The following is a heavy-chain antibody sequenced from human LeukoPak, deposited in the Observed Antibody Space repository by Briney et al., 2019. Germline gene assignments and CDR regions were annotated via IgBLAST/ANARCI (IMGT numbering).Heavy chain of an antibody. CDR3: ARNPYSSGWWVDY. V-gene: IGHV3-7*01. J-gene: IGHJ4*02. D-gene: IGHD6-19*01. CDR2: IKQDGSEK. Sequence: GGSLRLSCAASGFTFSSYWMSWVRQAPGKGLEWVANIKQDGSEKYYVDSVKGRFTISRDNAKNSLYLQMNSLRAEDTAVYYCARNPYSSGWWVDYWGQGTLVTVSS. CDR1: GFTFSSYW.